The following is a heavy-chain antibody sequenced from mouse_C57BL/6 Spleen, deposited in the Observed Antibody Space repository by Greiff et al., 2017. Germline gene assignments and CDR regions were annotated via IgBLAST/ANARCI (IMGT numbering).Heavy chain of an antibody. J-gene: IGHJ2*01. D-gene: IGHD4-1*01. CDR2: IDPETGGT. V-gene: IGHV1-15*01. Sequence: VKLQQSGAELVRPGASVTLSCKASGYTFTDYEMHWVKQTPVHGLEWIGAIDPETGGTAYNQKFKGKAILTADKSSSTAYMELRSLTAEDSAVYYCTPNWDEDYWGQGTTLTVSS. CDR3: TPNWDEDY. CDR1: GYTFTDYE.